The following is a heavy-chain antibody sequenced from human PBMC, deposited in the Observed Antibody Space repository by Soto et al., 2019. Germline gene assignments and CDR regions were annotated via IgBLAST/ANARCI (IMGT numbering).Heavy chain of an antibody. Sequence: QVQLVQSGAEVKKPGSSVKVSCKASGGTYSSYAISWVRQAPGQGLEWMGGIIPIFGTANYAQKFQGRVTITADESTSTAYMELSSLRSEDTAVYYCASLKFGPLHSSGWYGSFDYWGQGTLVTVSS. CDR1: GGTYSSYA. J-gene: IGHJ4*02. CDR3: ASLKFGPLHSSGWYGSFDY. V-gene: IGHV1-69*01. CDR2: IIPIFGTA. D-gene: IGHD6-19*01.